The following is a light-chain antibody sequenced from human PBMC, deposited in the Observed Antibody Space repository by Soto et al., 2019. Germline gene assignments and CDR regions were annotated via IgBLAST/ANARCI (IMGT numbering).Light chain of an antibody. CDR2: DVS. J-gene: IGLJ1*01. V-gene: IGLV2-11*01. CDR1: SSDVGGYNY. Sequence: QSALTQPRSVSGSPGQSVTISCTGTSSDVGGYNYVSWYQQHPGKAPKLMIYDVSKRPSGVPDRFCGSKSGNTASLTISGLQAEDEADYYCCSYAGSYTHYVFGTGTKLTVL. CDR3: CSYAGSYTHYV.